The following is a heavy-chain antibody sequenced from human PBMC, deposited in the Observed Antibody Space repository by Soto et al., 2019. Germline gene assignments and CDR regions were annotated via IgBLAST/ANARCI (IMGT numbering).Heavy chain of an antibody. V-gene: IGHV4-39*02. Sequence: SETLSLTCTVSGGSISSSSYYWGWIRQPPGKGLEWIGSIYYSGSTYYNPSLKSRVTISVDTSKNQFSLKLSSVTAADTAVYYCAREDKDRGSSSAWGQGTLVTVSS. J-gene: IGHJ5*02. CDR3: AREDKDRGSSSA. CDR1: GGSISSSSYY. D-gene: IGHD6-6*01. CDR2: IYYSGST.